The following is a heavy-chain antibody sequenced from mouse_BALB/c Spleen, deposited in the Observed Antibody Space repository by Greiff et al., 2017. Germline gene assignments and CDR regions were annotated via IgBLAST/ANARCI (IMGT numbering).Heavy chain of an antibody. D-gene: IGHD2-3*01. CDR2: INPSNGRT. CDR3: ARWDGYYAMDY. J-gene: IGHJ4*01. Sequence: VQLQQPGAELVKPGASVKLSCKASGYTFTSYWMHWVKQRPGQGLEWIGEINPSNGRTNYNEKFKSKATLTVDKSSSTAYMQLSSLTSEDSAVYYCARWDGYYAMDYWGQGTSVTVSS. CDR1: GYTFTSYW. V-gene: IGHV1S81*02.